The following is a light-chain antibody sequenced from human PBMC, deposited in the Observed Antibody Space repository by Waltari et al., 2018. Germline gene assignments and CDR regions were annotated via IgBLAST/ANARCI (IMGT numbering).Light chain of an antibody. CDR1: QSVGSNY. CDR3: QHYVRTWA. CDR2: GAS. V-gene: IGKV3-20*01. Sequence: EIVLTQSPGTLSLSPGESATLSCRASQSVGSNYLAWYQQRPGQAPRLLIYGASSRANGIPDRFRGRGFGTDFNLSIRRLEAEDFAVYYCQHYVRTWAFGQGTKVEIK. J-gene: IGKJ1*01.